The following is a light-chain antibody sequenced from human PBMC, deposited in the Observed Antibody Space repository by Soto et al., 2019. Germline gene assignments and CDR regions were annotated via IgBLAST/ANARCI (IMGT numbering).Light chain of an antibody. CDR2: GNS. CDR3: QSFDSSLSVV. V-gene: IGLV1-40*01. J-gene: IGLJ2*01. Sequence: QSVLAQPPSVSGAPGQRVTISCTGSNSNIGADVHWYQHLPGTAPKLLIYGNSNPPSGVPDRFSGSKSGTSASLAITGLQAVDEADYYCQSFDSSLSVVFGGGTKLTVL. CDR1: NSNIGAD.